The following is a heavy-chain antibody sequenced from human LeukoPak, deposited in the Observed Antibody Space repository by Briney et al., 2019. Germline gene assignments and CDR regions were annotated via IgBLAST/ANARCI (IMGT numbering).Heavy chain of an antibody. CDR3: ARESVVIGWFDP. Sequence: SETLSLTCTVSGGSISSYYWSWVRQPPGKGLEWIGYIYTSGITNYNPSLKSRVTMSEDTSKNQFSLKLSSVTAADTAVYYCARESVVIGWFDPWGQGTLVTVSS. J-gene: IGHJ5*02. D-gene: IGHD2-21*01. CDR1: GGSISSYY. V-gene: IGHV4-4*09. CDR2: IYTSGIT.